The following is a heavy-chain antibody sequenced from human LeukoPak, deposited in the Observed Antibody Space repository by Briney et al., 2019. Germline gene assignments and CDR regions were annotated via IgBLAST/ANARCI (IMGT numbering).Heavy chain of an antibody. V-gene: IGHV4-4*07. CDR1: GGSMNQYY. J-gene: IGHJ6*03. CDR2: IYSTGTT. D-gene: IGHD2-15*01. CDR3: ARGLLVVASLGDYYYMDV. Sequence: SETLSLTCTVSGGSMNQYYWSWIRQPAGKGLEWIGLIYSTGTTKYKPSLKSRLTMSVDTSHNQFFLKLSSVPAADTAVYYCARGLLVVASLGDYYYMDVWGKGTTVTVSS.